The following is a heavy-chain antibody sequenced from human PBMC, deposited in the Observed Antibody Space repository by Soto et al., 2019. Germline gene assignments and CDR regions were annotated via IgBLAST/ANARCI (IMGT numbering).Heavy chain of an antibody. V-gene: IGHV3-48*02. D-gene: IGHD3-22*01. Sequence: GGSLRLSCAASGFTFSIYCMNWVRQAPGKGLEWVSYISSSSSTIYCADSVKGRFTISRDNAKNSLYLQMNGLRDEDTAVYFCAREADPYDNSGFVDYWGQGTRVTVSS. CDR3: AREADPYDNSGFVDY. J-gene: IGHJ4*02. CDR1: GFTFSIYC. CDR2: ISSSSSTI.